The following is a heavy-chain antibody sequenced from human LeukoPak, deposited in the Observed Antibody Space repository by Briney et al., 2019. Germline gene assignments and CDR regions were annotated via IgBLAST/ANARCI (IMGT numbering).Heavy chain of an antibody. J-gene: IGHJ6*03. CDR3: ARHLVRGVIPSYMDV. V-gene: IGHV4-34*01. Sequence: PSETLSLTCAVYGGSFSGYYWSWIRQPPGKGLEWIGEINHSGSTNYNPSLKSRVTISVDTSKNQFSLKLSSVTAADTAVYYCARHLVRGVIPSYMDVWGKGTTVTVSS. CDR2: INHSGST. CDR1: GGSFSGYY. D-gene: IGHD3-10*01.